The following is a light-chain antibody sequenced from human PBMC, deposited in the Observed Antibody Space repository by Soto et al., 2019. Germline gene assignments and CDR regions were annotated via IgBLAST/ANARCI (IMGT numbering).Light chain of an antibody. V-gene: IGKV1-39*01. J-gene: IGKJ5*01. CDR3: QQSFSTLLIT. CDR2: GTS. Sequence: DVQMTQSPSFLSASVGDRVTISCRASQSINTYLNWYQHQPGKAPKLRIYGTSDLQSGVPSRFSDGGSGTDFPLTISSLQPEDFATYYCQQSFSTLLITFGQGTRLEFK. CDR1: QSINTY.